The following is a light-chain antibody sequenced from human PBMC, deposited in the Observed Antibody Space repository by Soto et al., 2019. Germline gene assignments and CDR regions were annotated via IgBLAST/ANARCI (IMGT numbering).Light chain of an antibody. V-gene: IGKV3-15*01. CDR3: HQYHNWT. J-gene: IGKJ1*01. CDR1: QSVSSK. Sequence: EIVMTQSPATLSVSPGERATLSCRASQSVSSKLAWFQRKPGQAPSLVIYDASTRATGIPARFSGRGSGTEFTLTISSLQSEDFAVYSCHQYHNWTFGQGTKVDIK. CDR2: DAS.